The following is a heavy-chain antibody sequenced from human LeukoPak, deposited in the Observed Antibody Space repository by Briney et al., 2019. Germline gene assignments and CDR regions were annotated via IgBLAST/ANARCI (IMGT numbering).Heavy chain of an antibody. D-gene: IGHD6-19*01. J-gene: IGHJ6*02. CDR3: ARDDPPYSSGLNYYYYGMDV. Sequence: ASVKVSCKASGYTFINYVMNWVRQAPGQGPEWMGWINTKTGNPTYAQGFTGRFVFSLDTSVSTAYLQISSLKAEDTAVYYCARDDPPYSSGLNYYYYGMDVWGQGTTVTVSS. CDR2: INTKTGNP. CDR1: GYTFINYV. V-gene: IGHV7-4-1*02.